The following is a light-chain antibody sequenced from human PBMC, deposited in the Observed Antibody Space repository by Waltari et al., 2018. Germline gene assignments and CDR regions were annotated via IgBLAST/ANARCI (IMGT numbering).Light chain of an antibody. CDR1: RAISNY. CDR3: QQFYSTPLT. V-gene: IGKV1-39*01. Sequence: DIQMTQSPSSLSASVGAIVTITCRARRAISNYVNWYQQRPGLAPKLLIYAPSTLQGGVPTRFTGSGSGTDFTLTISSLQAEDVAVYYCQQFYSTPLTFGGGTKVEIK. J-gene: IGKJ4*01. CDR2: APS.